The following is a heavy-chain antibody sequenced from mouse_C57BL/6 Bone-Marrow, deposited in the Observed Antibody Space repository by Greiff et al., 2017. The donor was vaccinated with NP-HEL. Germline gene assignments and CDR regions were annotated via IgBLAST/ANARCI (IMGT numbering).Heavy chain of an antibody. CDR1: GYTFTSYW. J-gene: IGHJ2*01. CDR2: IHPNSGST. D-gene: IGHD1-1*01. CDR3: AREGYYGSPDYFDY. Sequence: VQLQQPGAELVKPGASVKLSCKASGYTFTSYWMHWVKQRPGQGLEWIGMIHPNSGSTNYNEKFKSKATLTVDKSSSTAYMQLSSLTSEDSAVYYCAREGYYGSPDYFDYWGQGTTLTVSS. V-gene: IGHV1-64*01.